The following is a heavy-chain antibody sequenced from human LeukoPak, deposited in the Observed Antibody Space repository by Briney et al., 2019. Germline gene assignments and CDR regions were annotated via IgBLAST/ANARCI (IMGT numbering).Heavy chain of an antibody. CDR1: GGTFSGYY. D-gene: IGHD6-13*01. CDR3: ARAAAGTILRFGAFDI. Sequence: SETLSLTCAVYGGTFSGYYWSWIRQPPGKGLEWIGEINHSGSTNYNPSLKSRVTISVDTSKNQFSLKLSSVTAADTAVYYCARAAAGTILRFGAFDIWGQGTMVTVSS. J-gene: IGHJ3*02. V-gene: IGHV4-34*01. CDR2: INHSGST.